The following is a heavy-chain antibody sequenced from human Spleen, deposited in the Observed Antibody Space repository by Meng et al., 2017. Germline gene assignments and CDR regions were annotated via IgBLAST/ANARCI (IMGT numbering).Heavy chain of an antibody. D-gene: IGHD6-19*01. Sequence: GQLVSELKKPGASVKVSFKASGYTFTSYTMNWVRQAPGQGLEWMGWINTNTGNPTYAQGFTGRFVFSLDTSVSTAYLQISSLKAEDTAVYYCAKYSSGPFDYWGQGTLVTVSS. CDR3: AKYSSGPFDY. CDR2: INTNTGNP. CDR1: GYTFTSYT. J-gene: IGHJ4*02. V-gene: IGHV7-4-1*02.